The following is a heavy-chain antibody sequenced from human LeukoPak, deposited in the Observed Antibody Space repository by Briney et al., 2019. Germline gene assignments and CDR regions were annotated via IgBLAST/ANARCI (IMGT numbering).Heavy chain of an antibody. CDR2: IYYSGST. Sequence: SQTLSLTCTVSGGSISSGGYYWSWIRQHPGKGLEWIGYIYYSGSTFYNPSLKSRVTISVDTSKNQFSLKLSSVTAADTAVYYCARGLRYSYGYKYFDYWGQGTLVTVSS. CDR1: GGSISSGGYY. J-gene: IGHJ4*02. D-gene: IGHD5-18*01. CDR3: ARGLRYSYGYKYFDY. V-gene: IGHV4-31*03.